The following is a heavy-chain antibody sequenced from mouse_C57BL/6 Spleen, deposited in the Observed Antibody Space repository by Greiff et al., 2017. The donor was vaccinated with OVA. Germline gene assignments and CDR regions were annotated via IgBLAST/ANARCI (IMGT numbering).Heavy chain of an antibody. V-gene: IGHV1-64*01. J-gene: IGHJ2*01. CDR3: ARPAPYYFDY. CDR2: IHPNSGST. Sequence: QVQLQQSGAELVKPGASVKLSCKASGYTFTSYWMHWVKQRPGQGLEWIGMIHPNSGSTNYNEKFKSKATLTVDKSSSTAYMQLSSLTSEDSAVYYCARPAPYYFDYWGQGTTLTVSS. CDR1: GYTFTSYW.